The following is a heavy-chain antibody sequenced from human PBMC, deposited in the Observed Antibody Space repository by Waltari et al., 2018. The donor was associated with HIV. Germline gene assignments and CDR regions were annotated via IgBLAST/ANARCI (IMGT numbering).Heavy chain of an antibody. D-gene: IGHD2-2*02. CDR2: INSDGTST. Sequence: EVQLVESGERIVQTGESLRHTCTASEFNFRDYWNQRQHTAPGKGLVWVSRINSDGTSTSYADSVKGRFTIARDNVKNTLYLQMNSLRAEDTAVYYCVRQVYCSSTSCYRPDYWGQGTLVTVSS. V-gene: IGHV3-74*01. CDR1: EFNFRDYW. J-gene: IGHJ4*02. CDR3: VRQVYCSSTSCYRPDY.